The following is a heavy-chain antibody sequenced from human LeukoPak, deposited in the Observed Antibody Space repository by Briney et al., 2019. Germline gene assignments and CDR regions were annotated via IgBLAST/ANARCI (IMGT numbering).Heavy chain of an antibody. J-gene: IGHJ3*02. V-gene: IGHV4-59*01. CDR1: GGSISSYY. CDR3: ARVPRCSGGSCYGKNAFDI. D-gene: IGHD2-15*01. CDR2: IYYSGST. Sequence: SETLSLTCTVSGGSISSYYWSWIRQPPGKGLEWIGYIYYSGSTNYNPSLKSRVTISVDTSKNQFSLKLSSVTATDTAVYYCARVPRCSGGSCYGKNAFDIWGQGTMVTVSS.